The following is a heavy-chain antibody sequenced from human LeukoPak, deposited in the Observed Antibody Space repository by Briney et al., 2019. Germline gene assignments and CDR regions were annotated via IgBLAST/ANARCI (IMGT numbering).Heavy chain of an antibody. V-gene: IGHV1-46*01. J-gene: IGHJ4*02. Sequence: ASVKVSCEASGYTFISYYMHCVRQARGQGLERRVIINPRGGSTSYAQKFQGRVTMTRDTSTSTVYMGLSSGRSEDTAVYYCARDTANYCYDSSGYYFDYWGQGTLVTVSS. CDR3: ARDTANYCYDSSGYYFDY. CDR1: GYTFISYY. CDR2: INPRGGST. D-gene: IGHD3-22*01.